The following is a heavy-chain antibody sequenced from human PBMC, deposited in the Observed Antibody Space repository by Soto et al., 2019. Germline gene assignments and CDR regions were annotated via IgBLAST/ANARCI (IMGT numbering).Heavy chain of an antibody. CDR1: KFSFSGYW. D-gene: IGHD1-26*01. V-gene: IGHV3-74*01. J-gene: IGHJ5*02. CDR2: VNPDGSTT. CDR3: AKVASGSYDWFDP. Sequence: GGSLRLSCAASKFSFSGYWMHWVRQAPGKGLMWVSRVNPDGSTTTYADSVKGRFTISRDNAKNTVFLQMNSLRADDTAVYYCAKVASGSYDWFDPGGQGTLVTVSS.